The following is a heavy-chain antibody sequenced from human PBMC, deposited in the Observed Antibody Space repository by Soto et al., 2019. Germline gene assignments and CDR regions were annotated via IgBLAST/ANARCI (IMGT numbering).Heavy chain of an antibody. CDR1: GYTFTSYD. V-gene: IGHV1-8*01. CDR2: MNPNSGNT. J-gene: IGHJ6*03. CDR3: ARGYCSGGSCYYYYYYYYMDV. D-gene: IGHD2-15*01. Sequence: ASVKVSCKASGYTFTSYDINWVRQATGQGPEWMGWMNPNSGNTGYAQKFQGRVTMTRNTSISTAYMELSSLRSEDTAVYYCARGYCSGGSCYYYYYYYYMDVWGKGTTVTVSS.